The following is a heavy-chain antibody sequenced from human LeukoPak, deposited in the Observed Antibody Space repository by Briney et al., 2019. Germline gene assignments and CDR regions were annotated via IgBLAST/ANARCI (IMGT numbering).Heavy chain of an antibody. CDR3: ARDRKIVVVIATLDY. V-gene: IGHV3-30-3*01. D-gene: IGHD2-15*01. CDR2: ISYDGNNK. Sequence: PGGSLRPSCAASGFTFNMYTMHWVRQAPGKGLEWVALISYDGNNKYYADSVKGRFTISRDNSKNTLYLQMNSLRAEDTAVYHCARDRKIVVVIATLDYWGQGALVTVSS. J-gene: IGHJ4*02. CDR1: GFTFNMYT.